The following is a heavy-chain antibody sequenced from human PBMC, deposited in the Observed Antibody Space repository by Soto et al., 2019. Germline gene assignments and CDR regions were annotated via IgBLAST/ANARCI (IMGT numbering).Heavy chain of an antibody. D-gene: IGHD3-10*01. CDR1: GFTFSSYS. CDR2: ISSGSNYT. J-gene: IGHJ6*03. V-gene: IGHV3-21*06. Sequence: EVQLVESGGGLVKPGGSLRLSCVVSGFTFSSYSMNWVRQAPGKGLEWVSSISSGSNYTYYADSVKGRFTISRDNAKNSVYLQMNSLRAEDTALYYCARDFKESQYYYYCMDVWGKGTTVTGSS. CDR3: ARDFKESQYYYYCMDV.